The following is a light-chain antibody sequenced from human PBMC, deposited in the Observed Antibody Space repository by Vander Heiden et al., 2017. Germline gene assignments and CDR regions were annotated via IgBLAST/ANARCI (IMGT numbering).Light chain of an antibody. Sequence: EIVLTQSPAPLSLSPGARATLSCRASQSVSSYVAWYQQKPGQAPRLLIYDASNRATGIPARFSGSVSGTDFTLTISSLEPEDFAVYYCQQRSNWPFTVGPGTKVDIK. J-gene: IGKJ3*01. CDR2: DAS. CDR1: QSVSSY. CDR3: QQRSNWPFT. V-gene: IGKV3-11*01.